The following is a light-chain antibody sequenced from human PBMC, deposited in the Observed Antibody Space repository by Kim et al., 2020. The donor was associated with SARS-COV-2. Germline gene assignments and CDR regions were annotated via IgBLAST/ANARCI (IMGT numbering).Light chain of an antibody. CDR1: TSNIGTNT. CDR3: ASWSDSLHAPV. V-gene: IGLV1-44*01. Sequence: ELTQPPSASGTPRQRVTISCSGSTSNIGTNTVHWYQHLPGAAPKLLIYRNDQRPSGVPDRFSGSKSGTSASLAISGLQSEDEADYSCASWSDSLHAPVFGGGTQLTVL. CDR2: RND. J-gene: IGLJ3*02.